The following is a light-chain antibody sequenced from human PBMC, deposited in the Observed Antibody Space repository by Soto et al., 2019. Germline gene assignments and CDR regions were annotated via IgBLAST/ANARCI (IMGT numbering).Light chain of an antibody. CDR1: SSDVGSYNL. J-gene: IGLJ1*01. CDR2: EVT. CDR3: CSYAGHSTYV. Sequence: QSELTQPASVSGSPGQSITISCTGTSSDVGSYNLVSWYQQHPGKAPKLMIYEVTKRPSGVSNRFSGSKSGNAASLTISGLQAEDETDYYCCSYAGHSTYVFGTVTKVTVL. V-gene: IGLV2-23*02.